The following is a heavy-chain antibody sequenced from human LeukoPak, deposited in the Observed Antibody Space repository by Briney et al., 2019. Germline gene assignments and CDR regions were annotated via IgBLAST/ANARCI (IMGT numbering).Heavy chain of an antibody. CDR2: IYSGGST. V-gene: IGHV3-53*01. D-gene: IGHD1-20*01. J-gene: IGHJ3*02. Sequence: GGSLRLSCTASGFTVTGNYMSWVRQAPGKGLEWVSVIYSGGSTYYADSVKGRFTISRDNSKNTLYLQMNSLRAEDTAVYYCARERLTGTPDAFDIWGQGTMVTVSS. CDR1: GFTVTGNY. CDR3: ARERLTGTPDAFDI.